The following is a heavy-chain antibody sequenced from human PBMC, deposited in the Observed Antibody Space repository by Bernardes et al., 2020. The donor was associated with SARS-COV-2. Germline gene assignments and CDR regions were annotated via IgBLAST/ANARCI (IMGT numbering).Heavy chain of an antibody. J-gene: IGHJ4*02. CDR2: ISSSSTR. Sequence: GGSLRLSCAASGFTFSTDSMNWVRQAPGKGLEWVSYISSSSTRYYAESVKGRFTISRDNAKNSLYLQMNSLRAEDTAVYYCARDYYDSSGYSFDYWGQGTLVTVSS. CDR3: ARDYYDSSGYSFDY. D-gene: IGHD3-22*01. CDR1: GFTFSTDS. V-gene: IGHV3-48*01.